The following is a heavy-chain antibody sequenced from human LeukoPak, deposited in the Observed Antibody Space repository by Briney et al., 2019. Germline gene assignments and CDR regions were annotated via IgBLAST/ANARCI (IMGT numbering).Heavy chain of an antibody. CDR3: AKLSAFYYHS. CDR2: VSASGGST. D-gene: IGHD3-22*01. Sequence: SGGSLRLSCAASGFIFSANAMTWVRQAPGKGLEWVSTVSASGGSTYYADSVRGRFTISRENSKHTLYLQLSSLRAEDTAVHYCAKLSAFYYHSWGQETLVTVSS. V-gene: IGHV3-23*01. J-gene: IGHJ4*02. CDR1: GFIFSANA.